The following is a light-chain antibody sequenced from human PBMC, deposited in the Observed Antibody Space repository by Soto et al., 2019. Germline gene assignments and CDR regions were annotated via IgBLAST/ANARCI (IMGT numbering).Light chain of an antibody. Sequence: DIILTQSPAIVSVSPGERATLSCRASRSVSTNLAWYQHKHGQAPRLLIYGASTRVTDIPPRFSGSGSGTEFTLTINYLKPADFGVYYCQQYYKTVPPVTFGGGTKVEIK. J-gene: IGKJ4*01. CDR2: GAS. CDR1: RSVSTN. V-gene: IGKV3-15*01. CDR3: QQYYKTVPPVT.